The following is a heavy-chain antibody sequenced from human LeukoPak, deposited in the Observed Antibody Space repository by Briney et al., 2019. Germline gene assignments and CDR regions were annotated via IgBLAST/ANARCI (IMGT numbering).Heavy chain of an antibody. Sequence: GSLRLSCAASGFTFSSYWMSWVRQAPGKGLEWIGSIYYSGSTYYNPSLKSRVTISVDTSKNQFSLKLSSVTAADTAVYYCARHAIVAVHFDYWGQGTLVTVSS. CDR3: ARHAIVAVHFDY. D-gene: IGHD5-12*01. CDR2: IYYSGST. V-gene: IGHV4-39*01. CDR1: GFTFSSYW. J-gene: IGHJ4*02.